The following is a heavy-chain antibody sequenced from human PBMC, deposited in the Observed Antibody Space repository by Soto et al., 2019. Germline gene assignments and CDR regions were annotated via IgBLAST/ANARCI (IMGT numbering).Heavy chain of an antibody. CDR1: GFTFSSYA. J-gene: IGHJ4*02. D-gene: IGHD2-8*01. V-gene: IGHV3-23*01. CDR2: SSGSGGST. Sequence: EVQLLESGVGLVQPGGSLRLSCSASGFTFSSYAMSWVRQAPGKWLEWVSASSGSGGSTYYADSVKGRFTISRDNSNNTMYLQMNSLRAEDTAVYYCEKGTMPPVPLMAYWGQGTLVTVSS. CDR3: EKGTMPPVPLMAY.